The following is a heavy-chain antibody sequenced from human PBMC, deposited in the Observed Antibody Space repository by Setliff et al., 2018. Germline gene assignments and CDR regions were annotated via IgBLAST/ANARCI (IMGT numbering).Heavy chain of an antibody. CDR1: GYSFTSYR. D-gene: IGHD3-9*01. CDR2: IYPGDSDT. Sequence: GESLKISCKGSGYSFTSYRIGWVRQMPGKGLEWMGIIYPGDSDTRYSPSFQGQVTTSADKSISTAYLQWSSLKASDAAMYYCASSNYDILTGRDAFDIWGQGTMVTVSS. CDR3: ASSNYDILTGRDAFDI. J-gene: IGHJ3*02. V-gene: IGHV5-51*01.